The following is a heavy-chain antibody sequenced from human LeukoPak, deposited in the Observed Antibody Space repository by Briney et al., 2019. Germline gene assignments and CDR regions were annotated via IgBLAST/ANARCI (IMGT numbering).Heavy chain of an antibody. J-gene: IGHJ4*02. Sequence: GASVKVSCKASGGTFGSYAISWVRQAPGQGLEWMGGIIPIFGTANYAQKFQGRVTITTDESTSTAYMELSSLRSEDTAVYYCARDGRAMVTSSFDYWGQGTLVTVSS. CDR2: IIPIFGTA. CDR3: ARDGRAMVTSSFDY. V-gene: IGHV1-69*05. D-gene: IGHD5-18*01. CDR1: GGTFGSYA.